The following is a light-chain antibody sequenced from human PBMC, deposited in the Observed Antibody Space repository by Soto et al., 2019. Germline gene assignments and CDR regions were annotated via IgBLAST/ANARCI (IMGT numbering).Light chain of an antibody. CDR2: EVS. V-gene: IGLV2-14*01. CDR3: SSYTSSSTPV. CDR1: SSDVGGYNY. Sequence: QSALTQPASGSGSPGQSITISCTGTSSDVGGYNYVSWYQQHPDKAPKLMIYEVSNRPSGVSNRFSGSKSGNTASLTISGLQAEDEADYYCSSYTSSSTPVFGGGTKLTVL. J-gene: IGLJ2*01.